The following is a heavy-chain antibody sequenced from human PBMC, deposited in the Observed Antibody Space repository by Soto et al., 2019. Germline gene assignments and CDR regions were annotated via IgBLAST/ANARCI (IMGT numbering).Heavy chain of an antibody. CDR1: GYAFTTYG. V-gene: IGHV1-18*01. D-gene: IGHD1-1*01. Sequence: QVHLVQSGAEVKKPGASVKVSCKGSGYAFTTYGITWMRQAPGQGLERMGWISAHNGNTNYAQKLQGRVTVTRDTSTSTAYMELRSLRSDDTAVYYCARGRYGDYWGQGALVTVSS. J-gene: IGHJ4*02. CDR3: ARGRYGDY. CDR2: ISAHNGNT.